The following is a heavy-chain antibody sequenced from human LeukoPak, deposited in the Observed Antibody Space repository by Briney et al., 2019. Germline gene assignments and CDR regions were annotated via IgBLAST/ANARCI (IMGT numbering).Heavy chain of an antibody. J-gene: IGHJ3*02. D-gene: IGHD6-19*01. CDR1: GFIFSSYA. Sequence: QSGGSLRLSCAASGFIFSSYAMSWVRQAPGKGLEWVSVIYSDGSTYYADSVKGRFTISRDNSKNTLYLQMNSLRAEDTAVYYCARDSSGWQSQARDAFDIWGQGTMVTVSS. V-gene: IGHV3-66*01. CDR3: ARDSSGWQSQARDAFDI. CDR2: IYSDGST.